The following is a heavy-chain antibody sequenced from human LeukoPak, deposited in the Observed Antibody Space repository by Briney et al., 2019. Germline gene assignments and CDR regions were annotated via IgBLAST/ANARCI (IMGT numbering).Heavy chain of an antibody. V-gene: IGHV3-23*01. J-gene: IGHJ4*02. CDR2: ISGSGGST. CDR1: GFTFSSYA. CDR3: AKIPMITFGGVIYYFDY. D-gene: IGHD3-16*02. Sequence: PPGGSLRLSCAASGFTFSSYAMSWFRQAPGKGLEWVSAISGSGGSTYYADSVKGRFTISRDNSKNTLYLQMNSLRAEDTAVYYCAKIPMITFGGVIYYFDYWGQGTLVTVSS.